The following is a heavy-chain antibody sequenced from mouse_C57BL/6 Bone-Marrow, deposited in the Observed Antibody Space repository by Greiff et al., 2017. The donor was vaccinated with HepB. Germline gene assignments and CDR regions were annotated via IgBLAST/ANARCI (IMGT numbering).Heavy chain of an antibody. J-gene: IGHJ2*01. CDR1: GFSLTSYG. V-gene: IGHV2-5*01. D-gene: IGHD1-1*01. CDR3: AKSGSYYYGPRNYFDY. Sequence: VQLQQSGPGLVQPSQSLSITCTVSGFSLTSYGVHWVRQSPGKGLEWLGVIWRGGSTDYNAAFMSRLSITKDNSKSQVFFKMNSLQADDTAIYYSAKSGSYYYGPRNYFDYWGQGTTLTVSS. CDR2: IWRGGST.